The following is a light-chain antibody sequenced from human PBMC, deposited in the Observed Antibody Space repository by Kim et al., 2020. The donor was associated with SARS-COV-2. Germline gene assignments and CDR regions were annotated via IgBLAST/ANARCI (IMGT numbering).Light chain of an antibody. Sequence: QSLPISCTGASSDVGTYNFVTWYQQHPGKAPKLIIYDVINRPSGVSHRFSASKSGNTASLTISGLQADDEADYFCVSYTGSATLYVFGTGTKVTVL. V-gene: IGLV2-14*03. CDR2: DVI. CDR1: SSDVGTYNF. J-gene: IGLJ1*01. CDR3: VSYTGSATLYV.